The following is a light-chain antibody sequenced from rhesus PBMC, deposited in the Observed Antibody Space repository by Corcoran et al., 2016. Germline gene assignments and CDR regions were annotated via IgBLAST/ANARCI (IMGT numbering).Light chain of an antibody. CDR1: SSVSTS. CDR3: QQGNSIPLT. CDR2: RTS. Sequence: EIVLTQSPTSMSVSQGERVTISCTASSSVSTSYLHWYQQKPGFPPRLLDYRTSSLASGVPARVSGSGSGTSDTLTISSMEAEDAANYYCQQGNSIPLTFGGGTKVEIK. J-gene: IGKJ4*01. V-gene: IGKV3-42*01.